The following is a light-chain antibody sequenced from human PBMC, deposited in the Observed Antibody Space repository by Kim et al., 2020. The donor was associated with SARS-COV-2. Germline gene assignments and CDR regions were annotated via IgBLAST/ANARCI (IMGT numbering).Light chain of an antibody. Sequence: SSELTRDPAVSVALGQTVRITCQGDSLRSYYASWYQQKPGQAPVLVIYGKNNRPSGIPDRFSGSSSGNTASLTITGAQAEDEADYYCNSRDSSGNHLKVVFGGGTQLTVL. CDR1: SLRSYY. CDR2: GKN. J-gene: IGLJ2*01. CDR3: NSRDSSGNHLKVV. V-gene: IGLV3-19*01.